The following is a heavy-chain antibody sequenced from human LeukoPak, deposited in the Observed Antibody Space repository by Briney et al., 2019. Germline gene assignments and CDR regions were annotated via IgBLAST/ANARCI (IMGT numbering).Heavy chain of an antibody. CDR3: ARDPRYYDYVWGSYRYNWFDF. J-gene: IGHJ5*01. CDR1: GYTFTSYD. Sequence: ASVKVSCKASGYTFTSYDINWVRQATGQGLEWMGWMNPNSGNTGYAKKFQGRVTMTTDTSTSTAYMELRSLRSDDTAVYFCARDPRYYDYVWGSYRYNWFDFWGQGTLVTVSS. V-gene: IGHV1-8*01. CDR2: MNPNSGNT. D-gene: IGHD3-16*02.